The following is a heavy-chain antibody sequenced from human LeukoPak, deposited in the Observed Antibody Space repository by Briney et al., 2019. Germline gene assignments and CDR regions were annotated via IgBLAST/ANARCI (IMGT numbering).Heavy chain of an antibody. CDR1: GYTFTSYG. Sequence: GASVKVSCKASGYTFTSYGISWVRQAPGQGLEWMGWINTNTGNPTYAQGFTGRFVFSLDTSVSTAYLQISSLKAEDTAVYCCARCPFMLASDYWGQGTLVTVSS. CDR3: ARCPFMLASDY. D-gene: IGHD3-16*01. J-gene: IGHJ4*02. V-gene: IGHV7-4-1*02. CDR2: INTNTGNP.